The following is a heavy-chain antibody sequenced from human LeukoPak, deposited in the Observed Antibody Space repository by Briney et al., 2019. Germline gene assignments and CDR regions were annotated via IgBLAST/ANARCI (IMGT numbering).Heavy chain of an antibody. J-gene: IGHJ4*02. D-gene: IGHD2-21*02. CDR3: ARGPREVVTAISHY. CDR1: GFTFSSYA. V-gene: IGHV3-23*01. Sequence: GGSLRLSCAASGFTFSSYAMSWVRQAPGKGLEWVSAISGSGGSTYYADSVKGRFTISRDNSKNTLYLQMNSLRAEDTAVYYCARGPREVVTAISHYWGQGTLVTVSS. CDR2: ISGSGGST.